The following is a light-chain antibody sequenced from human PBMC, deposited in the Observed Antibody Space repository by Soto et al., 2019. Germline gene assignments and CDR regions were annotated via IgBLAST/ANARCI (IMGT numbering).Light chain of an antibody. CDR2: DVS. Sequence: QSALTQPASVSGSPGQSITISCTGTSSDVGGYNYVSWYQQHPAKAPKLMIYDVSNRPSGVSTRFSGSKSGNTASLTISGLQSEDEADYYCSSYTSSSTLLYVFGTGTKVTVL. J-gene: IGLJ1*01. V-gene: IGLV2-14*01. CDR3: SSYTSSSTLLYV. CDR1: SSDVGGYNY.